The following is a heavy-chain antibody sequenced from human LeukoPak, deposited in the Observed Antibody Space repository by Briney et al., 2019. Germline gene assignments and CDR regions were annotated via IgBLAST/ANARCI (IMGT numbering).Heavy chain of an antibody. V-gene: IGHV3-23*01. CDR2: ISGSGGST. CDR1: GFTFSSYA. D-gene: IGHD4-17*01. CDR3: AEAESGKDYGDHVDY. Sequence: GGSLRLSCAASGFTFSSYAMSWVRQAPGKGLEWVSAISGSGGSTYYADSVKGRFTISRDNSKNTLYLQMNSLRAEDTAVYYCAEAESGKDYGDHVDYWGQGTLVTVSS. J-gene: IGHJ4*02.